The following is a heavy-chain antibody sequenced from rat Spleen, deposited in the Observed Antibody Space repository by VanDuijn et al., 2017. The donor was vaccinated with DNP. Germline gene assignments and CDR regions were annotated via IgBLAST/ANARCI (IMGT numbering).Heavy chain of an antibody. J-gene: IGHJ2*01. CDR2: INNAGST. V-gene: IGHV3-3*01. D-gene: IGHD5-1*01. CDR3: AIQLGVFDY. CDR1: GFSITSNHK. Sequence: EVQLQESGPGLVEPSQSLSLTCSVTGFSITSNHKWSWIRKFPGNELEWMGYINNAGSTNYNPSLKSRFSITRDTSKNQFFLQVNSVRNEDTATYYCAIQLGVFDYWGQGVMVIVSS.